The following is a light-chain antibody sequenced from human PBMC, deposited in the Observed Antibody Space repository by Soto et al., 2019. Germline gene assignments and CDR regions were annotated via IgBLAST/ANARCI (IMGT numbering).Light chain of an antibody. CDR2: GAS. Sequence: EIVLTQSPGTLSLSPGERATLSCRASQSVTSTSLAWYKQKPGQAPRLLMYGASSRATGTPDRISGGGSGTDFTLTISRLEPEDFEVYYCQHYVTSSITFGQGTRLEIK. V-gene: IGKV3-20*01. J-gene: IGKJ5*01. CDR3: QHYVTSSIT. CDR1: QSVTSTS.